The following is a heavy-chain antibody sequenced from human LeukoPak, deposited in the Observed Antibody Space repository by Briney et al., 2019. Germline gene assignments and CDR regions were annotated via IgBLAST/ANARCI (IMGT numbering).Heavy chain of an antibody. Sequence: GGSLRLSCAASGFTFSNYAMTWVRQAPGRGLEGVAAICGSGGSTYYADSVKGRFTISRENSKNTVYLQMNSLRAEDTAVYYCAQLGDVDYWGQGTLVTVSS. CDR1: GFTFSNYA. V-gene: IGHV3-23*01. CDR3: AQLGDVDY. CDR2: ICGSGGST. J-gene: IGHJ4*02.